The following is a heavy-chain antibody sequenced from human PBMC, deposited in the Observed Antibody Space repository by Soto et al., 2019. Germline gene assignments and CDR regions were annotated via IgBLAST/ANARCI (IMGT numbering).Heavy chain of an antibody. V-gene: IGHV4-34*01. D-gene: IGHD2-15*01. CDR1: GGSFSGYY. CDR3: ARLGYCSGGSCYQRGGYYYYYGMDV. CDR2: INHSGST. Sequence: SETLSLTCAVYGGSFSGYYWSWIRQPPGKGLEWIGEINHSGSTNYNPSLKSRVTISVDTSKNQFSLKLSSVTAADTVVYYCARLGYCSGGSCYQRGGYYYYYGMDVWGQGTTVTVSS. J-gene: IGHJ6*02.